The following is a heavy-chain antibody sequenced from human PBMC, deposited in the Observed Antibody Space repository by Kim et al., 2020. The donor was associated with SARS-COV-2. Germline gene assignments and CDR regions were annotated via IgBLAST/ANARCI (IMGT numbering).Heavy chain of an antibody. J-gene: IGHJ3*02. D-gene: IGHD1-1*01. Sequence: GGSLRLSCAASGFTFSSYAMSWVRQAPGKGLEWVSGISISGGGTSYVDSVKGRFTISRDNSKNTLFLQMNSLRAEDTAVYYCAQRIPLERAFDIWGQGT. CDR1: GFTFSSYA. CDR2: ISISGGGT. V-gene: IGHV3-23*01. CDR3: AQRIPLERAFDI.